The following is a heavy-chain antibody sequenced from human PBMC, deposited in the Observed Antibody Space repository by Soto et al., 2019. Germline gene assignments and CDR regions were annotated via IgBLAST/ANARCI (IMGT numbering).Heavy chain of an antibody. Sequence: PSETLSLTCGVSGDSITTYKWWTWVRQTPGKGLEWIGEIYDSGNTRYNPSLKSRVAISKDTSKNELSLKLNSVTVADTAVYYCATCQLGEYYYAMDIWGKGTTVTVSS. V-gene: IGHV4-4*02. J-gene: IGHJ6*04. D-gene: IGHD7-27*01. CDR3: ATCQLGEYYYAMDI. CDR1: GDSITTYKW. CDR2: IYDSGNT.